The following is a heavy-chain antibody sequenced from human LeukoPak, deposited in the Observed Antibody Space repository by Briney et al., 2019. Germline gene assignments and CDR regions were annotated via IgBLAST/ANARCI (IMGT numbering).Heavy chain of an antibody. J-gene: IGHJ4*02. CDR2: FCTTGST. V-gene: IGHV4-4*07. Sequence: ASETLSLTCTVSGGAISRWCWSWLRQPAGKGLEWIGRFCTTGSTNYSPSLKSRVTMSVDTSKNYFSLKLTSVTAADMAVYYCVRHAHNGDSGDWGQGTLVTVSS. D-gene: IGHD4-17*01. CDR1: GGAISRWC. CDR3: VRHAHNGDSGD.